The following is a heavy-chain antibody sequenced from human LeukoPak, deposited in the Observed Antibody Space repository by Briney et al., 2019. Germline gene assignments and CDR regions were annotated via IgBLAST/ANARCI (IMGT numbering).Heavy chain of an antibody. V-gene: IGHV3-23*01. CDR1: GFTFSSYA. Sequence: AGGSLRLSCAASGFTFSSYAMSWVRQAPGKGLEWVSAISGSGGGTYYADSVKGRFTISRDNSKNTLYLQMNSLRAEDTAVYYCARDSGSYSEYWGQGTLVTVSS. J-gene: IGHJ4*02. CDR2: ISGSGGGT. CDR3: ARDSGSYSEY. D-gene: IGHD1-26*01.